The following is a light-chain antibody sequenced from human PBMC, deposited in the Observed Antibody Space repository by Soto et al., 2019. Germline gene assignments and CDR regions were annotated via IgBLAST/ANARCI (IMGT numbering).Light chain of an antibody. CDR1: QSISNW. Sequence: DIQMSQSPSTLSASVGDRVSITCLASQSISNWLAWYQQKPGKVPKLLIYDASSLESGVPSRFSGSGSGTEFTLTISGLQPDDFATYYCQRYNSYSRTFGQGTKVDIK. V-gene: IGKV1-5*01. CDR2: DAS. J-gene: IGKJ1*01. CDR3: QRYNSYSRT.